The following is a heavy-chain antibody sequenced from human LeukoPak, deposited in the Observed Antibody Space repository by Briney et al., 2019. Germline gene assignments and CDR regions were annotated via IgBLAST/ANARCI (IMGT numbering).Heavy chain of an antibody. D-gene: IGHD3-3*01. J-gene: IGHJ4*02. V-gene: IGHV4-59*11. CDR2: IYYSGST. Sequence: SETLSLTCTVSGGSISSHYWSWIRQPPGKGLEWIGYIYYSGSTNYNPSLKSRVTISVDTSKNQFSLELSSVTAADTAVYYCARATIFGVVNYWGQGTLVTVST. CDR3: ARATIFGVVNY. CDR1: GGSISSHY.